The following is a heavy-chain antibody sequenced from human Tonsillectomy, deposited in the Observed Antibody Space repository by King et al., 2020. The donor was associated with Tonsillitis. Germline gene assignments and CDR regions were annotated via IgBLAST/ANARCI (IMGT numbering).Heavy chain of an antibody. CDR3: ARSAYDSSGYYYYFDY. V-gene: IGHV2-5*02. Sequence: TLKESGPTLVKPTQTLTLTCTFSGFSLSTSGAGVGWIRQPPGKALEWLALIYWDDDKRYSPSLKSRLNITKDTPKNQVVLTMSNMDPVDTATYYCARSAYDSSGYYYYFDYWGQGTLVTVSS. D-gene: IGHD3-22*01. J-gene: IGHJ4*02. CDR1: GFSLSTSGAG. CDR2: IYWDDDK.